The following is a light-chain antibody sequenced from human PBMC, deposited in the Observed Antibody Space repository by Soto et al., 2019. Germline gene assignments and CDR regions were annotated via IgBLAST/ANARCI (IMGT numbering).Light chain of an antibody. Sequence: DIQLTQSPSLLSASVGDRVTITCRASQGISTYLAWYQQTSGKAPKLLITAASTLQRGIPSRFSGSGSGTQFTLTISSLQPEDCATYYCQQLNAYTLTFGGGTRVEIK. CDR2: AAS. CDR1: QGISTY. V-gene: IGKV1-9*01. J-gene: IGKJ4*01. CDR3: QQLNAYTLT.